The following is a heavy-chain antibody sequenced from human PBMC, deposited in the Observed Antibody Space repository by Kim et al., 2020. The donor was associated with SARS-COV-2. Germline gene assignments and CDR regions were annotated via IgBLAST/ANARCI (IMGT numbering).Heavy chain of an antibody. D-gene: IGHD3-10*01. V-gene: IGHV4-31*02. CDR3: ARAGDTVWFGEYSFDY. J-gene: IGHJ4*02. Sequence: SLKSRVTISVDTSKNQFSLKLSSVTAADTAVYYCARAGDTVWFGEYSFDYWGQGTLVTVSS.